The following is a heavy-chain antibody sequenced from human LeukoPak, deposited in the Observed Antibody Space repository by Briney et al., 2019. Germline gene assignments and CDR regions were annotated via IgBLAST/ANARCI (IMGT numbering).Heavy chain of an antibody. V-gene: IGHV3-48*03. J-gene: IGHJ4*02. CDR2: ISGGGNTV. D-gene: IGHD6-19*01. Sequence: GGSLRLSCAASGFTVSSNYMNWVRQAPGKGLEWVSYISGGGNTVHYADSVKGRFTISRDNTKNSLYLQMNSLRAEDTAVYYCARVPGSSGWNYYFDYWGQGTLVTVSS. CDR1: GFTVSSNY. CDR3: ARVPGSSGWNYYFDY.